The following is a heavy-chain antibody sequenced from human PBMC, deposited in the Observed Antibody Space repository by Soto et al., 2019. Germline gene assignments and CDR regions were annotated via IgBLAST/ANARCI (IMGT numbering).Heavy chain of an antibody. CDR1: GYTFTSYG. V-gene: IGHV1-18*01. D-gene: IGHD3-3*01. Sequence: ASVKVSCKASGYTFTSYGISWVRQAPGQGLEWMGWISAYNGNTNYAQKLQGRVTMTTDTSTSTAYMELRSLRSDDTAVYYCARDYPLERYYDFWSGYNNWFDPWGQGTLVTVSS. J-gene: IGHJ5*02. CDR2: ISAYNGNT. CDR3: ARDYPLERYYDFWSGYNNWFDP.